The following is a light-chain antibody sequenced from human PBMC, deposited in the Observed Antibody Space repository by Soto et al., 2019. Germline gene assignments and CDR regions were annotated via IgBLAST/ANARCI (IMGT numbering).Light chain of an antibody. J-gene: IGLJ1*01. CDR3: SLYTNVHTSACV. V-gene: IGLV2-14*01. CDR1: SGDIGSYNR. Sequence: QSVLTQPASVSGSPGQSITISCTGTSGDIGSYNRVSWYQQHPGKAPKLIIYEVTNRPSGVSNRFSGSKSGNTASLTISGLQAEDEDEYYCSLYTNVHTSACVFGTATKLTV. CDR2: EVT.